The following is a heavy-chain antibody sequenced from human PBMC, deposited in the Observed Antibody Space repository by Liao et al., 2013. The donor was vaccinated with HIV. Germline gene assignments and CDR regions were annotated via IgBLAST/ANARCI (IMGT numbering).Heavy chain of an antibody. CDR1: GGSISSYY. Sequence: QVQLQVSGPGLVRPSETLSLTCAVSGGSISSYYWSWLRQSAGKGLEWIGRIYTTGNADYNPSLKSRVTISLDTSKNQFSLKLSSVTAADTAVYYCARLRRSGKHNWGQGTLVTVSS. D-gene: IGHD3-10*01. J-gene: IGHJ4*02. V-gene: IGHV4-4*07. CDR2: IYTTGNA. CDR3: ARLRRSGKHN.